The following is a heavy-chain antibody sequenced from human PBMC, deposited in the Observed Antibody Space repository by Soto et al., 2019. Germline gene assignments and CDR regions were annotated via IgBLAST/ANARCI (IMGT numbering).Heavy chain of an antibody. J-gene: IGHJ4*02. Sequence: PSETLSLTFAVYGGSFSAYYWSWVRQPPGKGLEWIGEIIHSESTKYNPSLKSRVTISVDTSKNQFSLKLSSVTAADTAVYYCASPRQGNYDFLSGYYALDYWSQGTLVTVSS. CDR1: GGSFSAYY. V-gene: IGHV4-34*12. CDR3: ASPRQGNYDFLSGYYALDY. CDR2: IIHSEST. D-gene: IGHD3-3*01.